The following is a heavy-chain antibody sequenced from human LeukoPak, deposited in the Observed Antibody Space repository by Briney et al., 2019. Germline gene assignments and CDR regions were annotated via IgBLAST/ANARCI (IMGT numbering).Heavy chain of an antibody. Sequence: VSGPTLVNPTQTLTLTCTFSGFSLSTSGMCVSWIRQPPGKALEWLARIDWDDDKYYSTSLKARLTISKDTSKNQVVLTMTNMDPVDTATYYCARILSAYYYDSRNAFDIWGQGTMVTVSS. CDR2: IDWDDDK. CDR1: GFSLSTSGMC. CDR3: ARILSAYYYDSRNAFDI. D-gene: IGHD3-22*01. V-gene: IGHV2-70*11. J-gene: IGHJ3*02.